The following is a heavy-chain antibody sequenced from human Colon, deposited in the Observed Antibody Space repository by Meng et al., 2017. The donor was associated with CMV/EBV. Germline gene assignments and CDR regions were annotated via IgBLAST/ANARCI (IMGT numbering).Heavy chain of an antibody. J-gene: IGHJ4*02. Sequence: VRLVQSGGEVKQPGASVRVSGMSYGYTFSGYYVHWVRQAPGQGLEWMGWINPKSGDTKYAQKFQDRVTMTRDTSIGTAYMDLSRLTSDDTALYYCARGVVGGYNFGFPVAYYCDYWGQGTLVTVSS. CDR3: ARGVVGGYNFGFPVAYYCDY. CDR1: GYTFSGYY. V-gene: IGHV1-2*02. D-gene: IGHD1-1*01. CDR2: INPKSGDT.